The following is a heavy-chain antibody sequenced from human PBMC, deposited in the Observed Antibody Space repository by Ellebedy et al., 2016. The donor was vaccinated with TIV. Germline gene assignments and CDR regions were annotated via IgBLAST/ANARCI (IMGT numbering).Heavy chain of an antibody. V-gene: IGHV3-15*01. CDR3: TTAMSADSY. D-gene: IGHD5/OR15-5a*01. J-gene: IGHJ4*02. Sequence: GESLKISXAASGFAFNRAWMSWVRQAPGKGLEWIARIKSYGNGGTADYTAPVNGRFMISRDDLKSTVSLQMNSLTIEDTGVYYCTTAMSADSYWGQGALVTVSS. CDR1: GFAFNRAW. CDR2: IKSYGNGGTA.